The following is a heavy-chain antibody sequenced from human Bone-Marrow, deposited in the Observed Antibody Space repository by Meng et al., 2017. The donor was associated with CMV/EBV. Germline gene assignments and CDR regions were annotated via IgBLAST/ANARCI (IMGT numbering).Heavy chain of an antibody. D-gene: IGHD2-2*01. Sequence: GESLKISCAASGFTFSSYWMHWVRQAPGKGLVWVSRINSDGSSTSYADSVKGRFTISRDNAKNTLYLQMNSLRAEDTAVYYCARVYCSSTSCLNAEYFQHWGQGTLVTVSS. CDR3: ARVYCSSTSCLNAEYFQH. V-gene: IGHV3-74*01. CDR1: GFTFSSYW. CDR2: INSDGSST. J-gene: IGHJ1*01.